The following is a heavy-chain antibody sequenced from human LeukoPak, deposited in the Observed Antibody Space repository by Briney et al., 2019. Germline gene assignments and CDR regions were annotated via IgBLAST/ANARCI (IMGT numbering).Heavy chain of an antibody. Sequence: PSETLSLTCTVSGGSISSYYWSSIRQPPGKGLEWIGYIYYSGSTNYNASLKSRVTISEDTSKNQFSLKLGSVTAADTAVYYCARHGYSSLYYWGQGTLVTVSS. D-gene: IGHD5-18*01. J-gene: IGHJ4*02. CDR1: GGSISSYY. CDR3: ARHGYSSLYY. V-gene: IGHV4-59*08. CDR2: IYYSGST.